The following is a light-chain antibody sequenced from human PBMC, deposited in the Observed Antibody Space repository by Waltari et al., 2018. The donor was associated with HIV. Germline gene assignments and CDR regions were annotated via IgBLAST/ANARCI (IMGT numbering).Light chain of an antibody. Sequence: DIQMTQSPSFVSASVGDRVSIPCRASQNIRTSLAWYQRGPGEAPSLLIYEASRLQGGVPSRFSGSGSGTSFILNIDKLQAEDFAMYYCQQANSFPHTFGGGT. CDR3: QQANSFPHT. V-gene: IGKV1-12*01. CDR2: EAS. J-gene: IGKJ4*01. CDR1: QNIRTS.